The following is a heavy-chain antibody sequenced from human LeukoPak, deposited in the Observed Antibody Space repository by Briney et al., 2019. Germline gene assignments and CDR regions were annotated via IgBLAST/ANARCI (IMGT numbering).Heavy chain of an antibody. J-gene: IGHJ4*02. V-gene: IGHV1-24*01. CDR1: GHTLTELS. CDR3: ATDRGYDFWSGCPLVY. Sequence: GASVKVSCKVSGHTLTELSMHWVRQAPGKGLEWMGGFDPKDGETIYAQKFQGRVTMTEDTSTDTAYMELSSLRSEDTAVYYCATDRGYDFWSGCPLVYWGQGTLVTVSS. CDR2: FDPKDGET. D-gene: IGHD3-3*01.